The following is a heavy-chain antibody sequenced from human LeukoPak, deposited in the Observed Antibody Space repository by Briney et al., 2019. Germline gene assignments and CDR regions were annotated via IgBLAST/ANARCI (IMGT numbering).Heavy chain of an antibody. D-gene: IGHD2-2*02. V-gene: IGHV3-30*18. Sequence: GGSLRLSCAASGFTFSSYGMHWVRQAPGKGLEWVAVISYDGSNKYYADSVKGRFTISRDNSKNTLYLQMNSLRAEDTAVYYCAKEEAHGYCSSSSCYKAGYYFDYWGHGTLVTVSS. CDR1: GFTFSSYG. CDR3: AKEEAHGYCSSSSCYKAGYYFDY. CDR2: ISYDGSNK. J-gene: IGHJ4*01.